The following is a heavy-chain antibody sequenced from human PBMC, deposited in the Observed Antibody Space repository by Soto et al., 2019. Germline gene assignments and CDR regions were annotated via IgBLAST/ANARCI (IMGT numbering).Heavy chain of an antibody. Sequence: PSETLSLTCAVSGGSISSGGYSWSWIRQPPGKGLEWIGYIYHSGSTYYNPSLKSRVTISVDRSKNQFSLKLSSVTAADTAVYYCARSEVDTAMDFDYWGQGTLVTVSS. CDR1: GGSISSGGYS. J-gene: IGHJ4*02. D-gene: IGHD5-18*01. CDR3: ARSEVDTAMDFDY. V-gene: IGHV4-30-2*01. CDR2: IYHSGST.